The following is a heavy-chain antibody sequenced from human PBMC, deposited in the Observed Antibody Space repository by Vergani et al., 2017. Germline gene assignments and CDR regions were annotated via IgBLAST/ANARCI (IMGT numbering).Heavy chain of an antibody. CDR1: GFTFSSYA. D-gene: IGHD6-19*01. CDR3: AKEGHPVIAVAGRWGLDY. Sequence: EVQLVESGGGLVQPGGSLRLSCAASGFTFSSYAMSWVRQAPGKGLEWVSAISGSGGSTYYADSVKGRFTISRDNSKNTLYLQMNSLRAEDTAVYYCAKEGHPVIAVAGRWGLDYWGQGTLVTVSS. CDR2: ISGSGGST. J-gene: IGHJ4*02. V-gene: IGHV3-23*04.